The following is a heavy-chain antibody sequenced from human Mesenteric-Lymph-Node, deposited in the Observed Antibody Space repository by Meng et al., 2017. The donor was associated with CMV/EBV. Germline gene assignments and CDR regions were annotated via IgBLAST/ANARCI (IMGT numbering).Heavy chain of an antibody. J-gene: IGHJ5*02. V-gene: IGHV1-69*05. CDR2: TIPTFGGI. CDR1: GDTSSSYA. D-gene: IGHD3-9*01. Sequence: SVQVSCKASGDTSSSYAFNWLRQAPGQGLECMGGTIPTFGGINYAQKFQGRVTITTDEFTTNSYMELSSLRSDDTAVYYCARESYIKPATGRLYRVVWFDPWGQGTLVTVSS. CDR3: ARESYIKPATGRLYRVVWFDP.